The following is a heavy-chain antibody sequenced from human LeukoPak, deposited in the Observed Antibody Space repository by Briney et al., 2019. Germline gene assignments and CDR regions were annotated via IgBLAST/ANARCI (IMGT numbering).Heavy chain of an antibody. CDR1: GGSFSGYY. Sequence: PSETLSLTCAVYGGSFSGYYWSWIRQPPGKGLEWIGEINHSGSTNYNPSLKSRVTISVDTSKNQFSLKLSSVTAADTAVYYCARDFDYDFWSGYQAPTFFDYWGQGTLVTVSS. V-gene: IGHV4-34*01. CDR2: INHSGST. J-gene: IGHJ4*02. CDR3: ARDFDYDFWSGYQAPTFFDY. D-gene: IGHD3-3*01.